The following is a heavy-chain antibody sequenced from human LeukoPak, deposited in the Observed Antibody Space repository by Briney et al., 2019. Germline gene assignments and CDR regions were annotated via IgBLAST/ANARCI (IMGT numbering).Heavy chain of an antibody. D-gene: IGHD2-2*01. CDR2: IIPIFGTA. CDR1: GGTFSSYA. J-gene: IGHJ4*02. CDR3: ASPMGRYCSSTSCPDY. V-gene: IGHV1-69*13. Sequence: GASVKVSCKASGGTFSSYAISWVRQAPGQGLEWMGGIIPIFGTANYAQKFQGRVTITADESTSTAYMELSSLRSDDTAVYYCASPMGRYCSSTSCPDYWGQGTLVTVSS.